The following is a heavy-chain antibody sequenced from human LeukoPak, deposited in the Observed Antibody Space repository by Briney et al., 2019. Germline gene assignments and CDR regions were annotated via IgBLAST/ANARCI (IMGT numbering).Heavy chain of an antibody. Sequence: GRSLRLSCAASGFTFRRYWMSWVRQAPGKGLEWVANIKEDGSEKYYVDSVKGRFTISRDNAKNSLNLQMDSLRVDDTAVYYCTRGDSSSQIDYWGQGTLVTVSS. D-gene: IGHD6-6*01. V-gene: IGHV3-7*01. J-gene: IGHJ4*02. CDR1: GFTFRRYW. CDR2: IKEDGSEK. CDR3: TRGDSSSQIDY.